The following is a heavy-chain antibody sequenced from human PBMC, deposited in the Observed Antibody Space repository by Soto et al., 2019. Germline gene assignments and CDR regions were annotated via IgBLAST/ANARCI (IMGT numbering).Heavy chain of an antibody. CDR2: IWYDGGNE. D-gene: IGHD3-22*01. V-gene: IGHV3-33*06. Sequence: GGSLRLSCAASGFTFSSYGMHWVRQAPGKGLEWVAVIWYDGGNEYYADSVKGRFTISRDNSKNTLYLQMNSLRAEDTAVYYCAKKDSSGYFDYWGQGSLVTVSS. CDR3: AKKDSSGYFDY. CDR1: GFTFSSYG. J-gene: IGHJ4*02.